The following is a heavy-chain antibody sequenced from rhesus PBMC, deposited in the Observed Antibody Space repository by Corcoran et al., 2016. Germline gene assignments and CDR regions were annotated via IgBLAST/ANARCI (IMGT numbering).Heavy chain of an antibody. J-gene: IGHJ4*01. Sequence: QVQLQESGPGLVTPSENLSLTCAVSGSSISSYWGSWSRQAPVKGLEWIGEINGPRGCTYYTPSLNGRVTLSKATSRNHFSLKMSSVTAADTALYYCVGRNRWWGQGVLVTVSS. CDR2: INGPRGCT. CDR3: VGRNRW. V-gene: IGHV4-80*01. CDR1: GSSISSYW. D-gene: IGHD6-37*01.